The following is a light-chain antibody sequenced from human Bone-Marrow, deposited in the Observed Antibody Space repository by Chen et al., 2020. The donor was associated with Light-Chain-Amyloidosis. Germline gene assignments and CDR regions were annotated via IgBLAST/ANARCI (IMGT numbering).Light chain of an antibody. CDR2: RDT. J-gene: IGLJ2*01. Sequence: SYELTQPPSVSVSQGQTARITCSGDDLPTKYAYWYQQKPGQAPVLVIHRDTERPSGISERFSGSSSGTTATLTISGVQAEDEADYHCQSADSSGTYEVIFGGGTNLTVL. V-gene: IGLV3-25*03. CDR3: QSADSSGTYEVI. CDR1: DLPTKY.